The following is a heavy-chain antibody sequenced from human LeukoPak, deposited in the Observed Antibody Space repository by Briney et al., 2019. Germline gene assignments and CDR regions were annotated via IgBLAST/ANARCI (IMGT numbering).Heavy chain of an antibody. Sequence: SETLSLTCSVSGGSISSYYWSWIRQPPGKGLEWIGYIYYSGSTNYNPSLKSRVTISVDTSKSQFSLKLSSVTAADTAVYYCARGGMIQSWSAFDYWGQGTLVTVSS. CDR1: GGSISSYY. V-gene: IGHV4-59*01. CDR2: IYYSGST. CDR3: ARGGMIQSWSAFDY. J-gene: IGHJ4*02. D-gene: IGHD5-18*01.